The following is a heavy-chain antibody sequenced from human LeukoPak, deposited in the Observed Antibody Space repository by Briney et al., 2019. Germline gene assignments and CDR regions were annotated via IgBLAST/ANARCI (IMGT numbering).Heavy chain of an antibody. CDR2: IRYDGSNK. Sequence: GGSLRLSCAASGFTFSSYGMHWVRQAPGKGLEWVAFIRYDGSNKYYADSVKGRFTISRDKSKNTLSLQMNGLRVEDTAVYYCAKVMPPGRIRFYSYYMDVWGKGTTVTVS. J-gene: IGHJ6*03. CDR1: GFTFSSYG. D-gene: IGHD2-15*01. CDR3: AKVMPPGRIRFYSYYMDV. V-gene: IGHV3-30*02.